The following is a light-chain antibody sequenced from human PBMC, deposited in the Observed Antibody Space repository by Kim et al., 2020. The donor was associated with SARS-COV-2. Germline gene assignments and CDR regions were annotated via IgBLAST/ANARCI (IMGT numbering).Light chain of an antibody. J-gene: IGLJ3*02. V-gene: IGLV4-69*01. CDR2: VKTDGTH. CDR1: SGRSTYG. CDR3: QSWGTGSWV. Sequence: SVHLTCSLSSGRSTYGIAWHQKQPEKGPRCLMIVKTDGTHIKGDGIPDRFSGSTSETEGFLTISSLQSEDEADYFCQSWGTGSWVFGGGTQLTVL.